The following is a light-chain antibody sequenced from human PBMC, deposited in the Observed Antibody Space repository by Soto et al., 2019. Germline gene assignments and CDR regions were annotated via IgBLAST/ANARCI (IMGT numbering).Light chain of an antibody. V-gene: IGKV1-5*01. J-gene: IGKJ1*01. CDR3: QQYNSYSSM. Sequence: DIQMTQSPSTLSASVGDRVTITCRASQSLGNWLAWYQQKPGKAPKLLIYDASILESGVPSRFSGSGSGTEFTLTISSLQPDDFGTYYCQQYNSYSSMFGQGTKVEIK. CDR2: DAS. CDR1: QSLGNW.